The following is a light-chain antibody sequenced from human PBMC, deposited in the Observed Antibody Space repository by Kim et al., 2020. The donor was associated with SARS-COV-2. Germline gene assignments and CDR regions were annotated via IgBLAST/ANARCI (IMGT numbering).Light chain of an antibody. Sequence: SPGQPASITCSGDKLGDKYACWYQQKPGQSPVLVIYQDSKRPSGIPERFSGSNSGNTATLTISGTQAMDEADYYCQAWDSSTLVVFGGGTKLTVL. V-gene: IGLV3-1*01. J-gene: IGLJ2*01. CDR2: QDS. CDR1: KLGDKY. CDR3: QAWDSSTLVV.